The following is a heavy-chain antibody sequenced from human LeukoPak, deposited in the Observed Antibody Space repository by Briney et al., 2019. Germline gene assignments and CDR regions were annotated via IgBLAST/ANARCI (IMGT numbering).Heavy chain of an antibody. V-gene: IGHV4-4*07. Sequence: SETLSLTCTVSGGSISSYYWSWIRQPAGKGLEWIGRIYTSGSTNYNPSLKSRVTMSVDTPKNQFSLKLSSVTAADTAVYYCATIPSGAEDAFDIWGQGTMVTVSS. CDR2: IYTSGST. CDR3: ATIPSGAEDAFDI. CDR1: GGSISSYY. J-gene: IGHJ3*02. D-gene: IGHD2-21*01.